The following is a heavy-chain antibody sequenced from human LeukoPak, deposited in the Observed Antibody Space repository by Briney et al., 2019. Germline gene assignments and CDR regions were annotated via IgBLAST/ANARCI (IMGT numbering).Heavy chain of an antibody. J-gene: IGHJ4*02. CDR3: ARGATTGYYLDY. CDR2: ISSSSSYI. V-gene: IGHV3-21*01. CDR1: GFTFSSYS. D-gene: IGHD1-26*01. Sequence: GGSLRRSCAASGFTFSSYSMNWVRQAPGKGLEWVSSISSSSSYIYYADSVKDRFTISRDNATNALYLQMNSLRAEETAAYYCARGATTGYYLDYWGQGTLVTVSS.